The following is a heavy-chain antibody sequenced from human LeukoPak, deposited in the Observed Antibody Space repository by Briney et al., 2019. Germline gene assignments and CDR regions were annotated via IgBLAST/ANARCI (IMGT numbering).Heavy chain of an antibody. CDR3: ARSPDYYGSGLFDP. V-gene: IGHV2-5*02. J-gene: IGHJ5*02. D-gene: IGHD3-10*01. CDR1: GFSLSTSGVG. CDR2: IYWDDDK. Sequence: SGPTLVKPTQALTLTCTFSGFSLSTSGVGVGWIRRPPGKALEWLALIYWDDDKRYSPSLKSRLTITKDTSKNQVVLTMTNMDPVDTATYYCARSPDYYGSGLFDPWGQGTLVTVSS.